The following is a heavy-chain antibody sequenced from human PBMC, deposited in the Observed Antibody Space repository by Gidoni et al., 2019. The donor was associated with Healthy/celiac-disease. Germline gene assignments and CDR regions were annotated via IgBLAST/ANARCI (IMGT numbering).Heavy chain of an antibody. D-gene: IGHD3-10*01. CDR2: IYWNDDK. CDR3: AHSHFMVRGVILDY. Sequence: QITLKESGPTLVKPTQTLTLTCTFSGFSLGTSGVGVGWIRQLLGKALEWLALIYWNDDKRYSPSLKSRLTITKDTSKNQVVLTMTNMDPVDTATYYCAHSHFMVRGVILDYWGQGTLVTVSS. CDR1: GFSLGTSGVG. J-gene: IGHJ4*02. V-gene: IGHV2-5*01.